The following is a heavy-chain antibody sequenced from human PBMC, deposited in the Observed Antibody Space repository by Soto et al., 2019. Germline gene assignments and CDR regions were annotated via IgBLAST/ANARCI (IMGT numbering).Heavy chain of an antibody. CDR2: IIPIFGTA. Sequence: QVQLGQSGAAVKKPGSAVMVSCKASGGSFSSYAISWVRQAPGQGLAWMGGIIPIFGTANYAQKFPGRVTLTADESTSPAYMEQSCLRSEDTPVYYCARDPVRISTKYHYYGMDVWGQGTTVTVCS. CDR1: GGSFSSYA. CDR3: ARDPVRISTKYHYYGMDV. V-gene: IGHV1-69*01. J-gene: IGHJ6*02. D-gene: IGHD2-2*01.